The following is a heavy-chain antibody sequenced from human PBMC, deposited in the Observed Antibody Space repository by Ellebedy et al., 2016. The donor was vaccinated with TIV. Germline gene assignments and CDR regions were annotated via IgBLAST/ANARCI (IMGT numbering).Heavy chain of an antibody. CDR3: ARDQGLAVAGTTRFDY. V-gene: IGHV3-7*01. Sequence: GESLKISCAASGFTFSDYWMSWVRQAPGKGLEWVANIKQDGSEKWYVDSVKGRFTISRDNAKNSLYLQMSSLSAEDTAVYYCARDQGLAVAGTTRFDYWGQGTLVTVSS. J-gene: IGHJ4*02. D-gene: IGHD6-19*01. CDR2: IKQDGSEK. CDR1: GFTFSDYW.